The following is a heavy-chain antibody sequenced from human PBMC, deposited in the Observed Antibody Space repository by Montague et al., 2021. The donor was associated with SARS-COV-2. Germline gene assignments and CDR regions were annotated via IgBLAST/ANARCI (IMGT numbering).Heavy chain of an antibody. CDR2: TYYRSKRYN. J-gene: IGHJ6*02. V-gene: IGHV6-1*01. CDR3: TSGREGNYNVIDV. CDR1: GDSVSSNSAT. Sequence: FAISGDSVSSNSATWNWVRQSPSRGLEWLGRTYYRSKRYNDYAVSVRGRVTINPDTSKNQFSLQLNSVTPEDTAIYYCTSGREGNYNVIDVWGQGTTVTVSS. D-gene: IGHD1-14*01.